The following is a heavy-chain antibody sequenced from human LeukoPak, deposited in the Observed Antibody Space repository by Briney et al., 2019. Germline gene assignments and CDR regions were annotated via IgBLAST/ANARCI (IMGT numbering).Heavy chain of an antibody. CDR1: GGTFSSYA. V-gene: IGHV7-4-1*02. CDR3: ARDLGSVTIFH. J-gene: IGHJ4*02. Sequence: WASVKVSCKASGGTFSSYAISWVRQAPGQGLEWMGWINTNTGNPTYAQDFTGRFVFSLDTSVSTAYLQISSLKAEDTAVYYCARDLGSVTIFHWGQGTLVTVSS. D-gene: IGHD3-3*01. CDR2: INTNTGNP.